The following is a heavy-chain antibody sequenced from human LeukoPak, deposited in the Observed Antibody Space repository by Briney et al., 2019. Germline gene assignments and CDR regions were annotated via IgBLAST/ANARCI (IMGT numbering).Heavy chain of an antibody. CDR3: ARAYGGYRYYYYYMDV. V-gene: IGHV4-34*01. CDR1: GGSFSGYY. Sequence: SETLSLTCAVYGGSFSGYYWSWIRQPPGKGLEWIGEINHSGSTNYNPSFKSPVTISVDTSKNQFFLRLTSVTAADTAVYYCARAYGGYRYYYYYMDVWGEGTTVTVSS. CDR2: INHSGST. D-gene: IGHD4-17*01. J-gene: IGHJ6*03.